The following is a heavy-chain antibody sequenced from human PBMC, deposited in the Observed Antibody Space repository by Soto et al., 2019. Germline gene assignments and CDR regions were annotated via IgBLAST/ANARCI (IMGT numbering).Heavy chain of an antibody. CDR1: GGSISSGDYY. D-gene: IGHD3-22*01. CDR3: ARKGETYYYDSSGPTGFDY. J-gene: IGHJ4*02. V-gene: IGHV4-30-4*01. Sequence: QVQLQESGPGLVKPSQTLSLTCTVSGGSISSGDYYWSWIRQPPGKGLEWIGYIDYSGSTYYNPSLKSRVNKSVHTSKNQFSLNLSSVTAADTAVYYCARKGETYYYDSSGPTGFDYWGQGTLVTVSS. CDR2: IDYSGST.